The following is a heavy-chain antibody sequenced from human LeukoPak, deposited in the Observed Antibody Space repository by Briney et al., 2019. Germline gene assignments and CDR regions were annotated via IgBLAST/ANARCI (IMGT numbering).Heavy chain of an antibody. V-gene: IGHV3-30*02. CDR2: IRFDGTSE. J-gene: IGHJ6*03. Sequence: HPGGSLRLSCAASGFTFSSYRMHWVRQAPGKGLEWVAFIRFDGTSEFYADSVKARFTISRDNSQNTVSLQLNNLRIEDTALYYCAKTSLSDPSGHYYYMDVWGKGTTVTVSS. CDR1: GFTFSSYR. D-gene: IGHD3-3*01. CDR3: AKTSLSDPSGHYYYMDV.